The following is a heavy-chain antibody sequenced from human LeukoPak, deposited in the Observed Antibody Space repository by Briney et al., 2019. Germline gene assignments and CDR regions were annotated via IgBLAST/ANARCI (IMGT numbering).Heavy chain of an antibody. V-gene: IGHV3-48*04. J-gene: IGHJ4*02. Sequence: GGSLRLSCAASGFTFSSYSMNWVRQAPGKGLEWVSYISSSSSTIYYADSVKGRFTISRDNAKNSLYLQMNSLRAEDTAVYYCARAASYPAFDYWGQGTLVTVSS. CDR1: GFTFSSYS. CDR3: ARAASYPAFDY. D-gene: IGHD1-26*01. CDR2: ISSSSSTI.